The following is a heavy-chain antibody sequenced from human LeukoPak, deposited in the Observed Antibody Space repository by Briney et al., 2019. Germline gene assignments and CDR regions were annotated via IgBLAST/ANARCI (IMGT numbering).Heavy chain of an antibody. D-gene: IGHD5-18*01. J-gene: IGHJ4*02. V-gene: IGHV4-38-2*01. CDR1: DYSISSDYY. CDR2: IYHSGTA. CDR3: ARVWGYTYGYFDY. Sequence: PETLSLTCGVSDYSISSDYYWGWIRQPPGKGLEWIGSIYHSGTAYYNPSLNSRVTISVDTSKNQFSLKLNSVTAAGTAVYYCARVWGYTYGYFDYWGQGTLVTVSS.